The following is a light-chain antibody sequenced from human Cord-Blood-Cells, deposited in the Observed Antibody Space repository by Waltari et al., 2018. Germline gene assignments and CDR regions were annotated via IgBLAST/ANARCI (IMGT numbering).Light chain of an antibody. J-gene: IGLJ3*02. CDR1: SSNLGAGYD. Sequence: QSVLTQPPSVSGAPGQRVTISCTGSSSNLGAGYDVPWYQQLPGTAPKLLIYGNSNRPSGVPDRFSGSKSGTSASLAITGLQAEDEADYYCQSYDSSLSGVFGGGTKLTVL. CDR2: GNS. CDR3: QSYDSSLSGV. V-gene: IGLV1-40*01.